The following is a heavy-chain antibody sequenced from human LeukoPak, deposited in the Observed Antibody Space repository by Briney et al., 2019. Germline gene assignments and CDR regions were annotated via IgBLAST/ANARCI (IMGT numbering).Heavy chain of an antibody. J-gene: IGHJ4*02. CDR3: AKVQYSDYDMNFDS. Sequence: GGSLRLSCAASGFIVSGNFMSWVRQAPGMGLEWVSAIGGSDGNTYYADSMKGRFTISRDNSKNSLYLQINSLRADDTAVYYCAKVQYSDYDMNFDSWGQGTLVTVSS. D-gene: IGHD5-12*01. V-gene: IGHV3-23*01. CDR2: IGGSDGNT. CDR1: GFIVSGNF.